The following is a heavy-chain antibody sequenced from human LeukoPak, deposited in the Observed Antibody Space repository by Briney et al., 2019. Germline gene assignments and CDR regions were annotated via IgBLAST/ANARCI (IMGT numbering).Heavy chain of an antibody. CDR1: SGSFSGYY. J-gene: IGHJ4*02. CDR3: ARRGEWLRFHFFDY. V-gene: IGHV4-34*01. CDR2: FNHNWGA. D-gene: IGHD5-12*01. Sequence: PSETLSLTCAVYSGSFSGYYWTWFRQPPGKGLEWIGEFNHNWGAKYNPSLKSRVTISVDTSKNHLSLSLNSVTAADTAVYYCARRGEWLRFHFFDYWGQGRLVTVSS.